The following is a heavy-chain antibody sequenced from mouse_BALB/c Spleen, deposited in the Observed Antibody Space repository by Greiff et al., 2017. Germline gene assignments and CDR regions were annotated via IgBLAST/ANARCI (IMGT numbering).Heavy chain of an antibody. J-gene: IGHJ2*01. CDR2: INPYNGDT. V-gene: IGHV1-20*02. D-gene: IGHD1-1*01. CDR3: AGGDYGSS. Sequence: VQLQQSGPELVKPGASVKISCKASGYSFTGYFMNWVMQSHGKSLEWIGRINPYNGDTFYNQKFKGKATLTVDKSSSTAHMELRSLASEDSAVYYWAGGDYGSSWGQGTTLTVSS. CDR1: GYSFTGYF.